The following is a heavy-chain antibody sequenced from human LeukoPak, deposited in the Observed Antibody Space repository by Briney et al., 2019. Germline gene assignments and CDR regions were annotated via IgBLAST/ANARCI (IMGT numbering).Heavy chain of an antibody. CDR2: IIPNLGIA. CDR3: ARDMSGSTHDAVDI. D-gene: IGHD1-26*01. Sequence: GASVKVSCKASGDTFSSYTISWVRQAPGQGLEWMGRIIPNLGIANYAQKFQGRVTITADKSTSTAYMELSSLRSEDTAVYYCARDMSGSTHDAVDIWGPETIGTASS. CDR1: GDTFSSYT. J-gene: IGHJ3*02. V-gene: IGHV1-69*04.